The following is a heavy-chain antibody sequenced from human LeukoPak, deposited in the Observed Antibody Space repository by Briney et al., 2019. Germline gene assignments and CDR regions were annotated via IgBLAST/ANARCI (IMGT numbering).Heavy chain of an antibody. V-gene: IGHV3-23*01. CDR1: GFTFSSYG. J-gene: IGHJ5*02. Sequence: GGSLRLSWAASGFTFSSYGMSWVRQAPGKGLEWVSAISGSGGSTYYADSVKGRFTISRDNSKNTLYLQMNSLRAEDTAVYYCAKGYGSGSSYNWFDPWGQGTLVTVSS. CDR3: AKGYGSGSSYNWFDP. D-gene: IGHD3-10*01. CDR2: ISGSGGST.